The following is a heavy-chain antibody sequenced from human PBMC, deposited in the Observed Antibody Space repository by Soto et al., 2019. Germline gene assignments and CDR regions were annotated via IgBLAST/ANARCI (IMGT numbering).Heavy chain of an antibody. CDR2: INAANGNT. J-gene: IGHJ4*02. CDR3: ARDPAVAGMLALDF. V-gene: IGHV1-3*01. Sequence: QVQIVQSGAEVKKPGASVKMSCKDSGYTFTNYITHWVRQAPGQRLEWMGWINAANGNTKYSQKFQGRVTITRDTSTTTDYMDLNSLKSEHTATYYCARDPAVAGMLALDFWGQGTPVTVSS. CDR1: GYTFTNYI. D-gene: IGHD6-19*01.